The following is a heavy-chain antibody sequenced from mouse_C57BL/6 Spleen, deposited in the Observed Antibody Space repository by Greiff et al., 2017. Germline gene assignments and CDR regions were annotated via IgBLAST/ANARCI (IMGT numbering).Heavy chain of an antibody. J-gene: IGHJ3*01. CDR2: ISDGGSYT. CDR3: ARKAQASWFAY. Sequence: EVQLVESGGGLVKPGGSLKLSCAASGFTFSSYAMSWVRQTPEKRLEWVATISDGGSYTYYPANVKGRFTISRDNAKNNMYLQMSHLKSEDTAMYYCARKAQASWFAYWGQGTLVTVSA. CDR1: GFTFSSYA. V-gene: IGHV5-4*01. D-gene: IGHD3-2*02.